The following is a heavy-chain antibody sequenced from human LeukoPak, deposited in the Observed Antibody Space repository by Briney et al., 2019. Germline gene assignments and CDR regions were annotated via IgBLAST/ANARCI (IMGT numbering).Heavy chain of an antibody. CDR1: GGSISSYY. J-gene: IGHJ6*03. V-gene: IGHV4-4*07. D-gene: IGHD2-2*01. Sequence: PSETLSLTCTVSGGSISSYYWSWIRQPAGKGLEWIGRIYTSGSTNYNPSLKSRVTMSVDTSKNQFSLKLSSVTAADTAVYYCARHIGYCSSTSCYGSYYYMDVWGKGTTVTVSS. CDR3: ARHIGYCSSTSCYGSYYYMDV. CDR2: IYTSGST.